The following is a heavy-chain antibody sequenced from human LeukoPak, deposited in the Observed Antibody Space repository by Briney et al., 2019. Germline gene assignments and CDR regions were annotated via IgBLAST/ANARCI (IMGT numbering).Heavy chain of an antibody. D-gene: IGHD3-16*02. CDR3: AKGRLRLAELSSFDY. Sequence: GGSLRLSCAVSGFTFSSYAMRWVRQAPGKGLEWVSGISGSGGSTYYADSVKGRFSLSRDNSKNTLSLQMDSLRAEDKAVYYCAKGRLRLAELSSFDYWGQGTLVTVSS. CDR1: GFTFSSYA. J-gene: IGHJ4*02. V-gene: IGHV3-23*01. CDR2: ISGSGGST.